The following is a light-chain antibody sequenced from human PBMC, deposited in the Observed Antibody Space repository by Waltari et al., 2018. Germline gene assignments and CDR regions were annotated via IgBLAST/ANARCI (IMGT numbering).Light chain of an antibody. V-gene: IGLV2-23*02. Sequence: QSALPQPASVSGSPGQSITISCPGTSSDVGGYNYVSWYQQYPGKAPKLMIYDVSKRPSGVSNRFSGSKSGNTASLTISGLQAEDEADYYCCSYAGSSTHVLFGGGTKLTVL. CDR2: DVS. CDR3: CSYAGSSTHVL. J-gene: IGLJ2*01. CDR1: SSDVGGYNY.